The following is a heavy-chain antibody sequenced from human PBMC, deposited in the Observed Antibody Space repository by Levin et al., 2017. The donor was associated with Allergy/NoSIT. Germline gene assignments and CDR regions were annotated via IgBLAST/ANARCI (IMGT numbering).Heavy chain of an antibody. J-gene: IGHJ3*02. CDR1: GGSISSGGYY. V-gene: IGHV4-31*03. CDR3: ARGLNSGDAFDI. D-gene: IGHD5-12*01. Sequence: SETLSLTCTVSGGSISSGGYYWSWIRQHPGKGLEWIGYIYYSGSTYYNPSLKSRVTISVDTSKNQFSLKLSSVTAADTAVYYCARGLNSGDAFDIWGQGTMVTVSS. CDR2: IYYSGST.